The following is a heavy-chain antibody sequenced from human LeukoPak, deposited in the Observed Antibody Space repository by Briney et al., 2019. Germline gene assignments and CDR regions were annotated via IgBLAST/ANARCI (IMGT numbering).Heavy chain of an antibody. CDR1: GYTFTSYY. J-gene: IGHJ1*01. CDR3: ARAGYWAASGYATI. CDR2: INPSGGST. D-gene: IGHD6-13*01. Sequence: GASVKVSCKASGYTFTSYYMHWVRQAPGQGLEWMGIINPSGGSTTYAQKFLGRVAMTRDTSTSTVYMALSSLTPEDTAVYYCARAGYWAASGYATIWGQGTLVTVSS. V-gene: IGHV1-46*03.